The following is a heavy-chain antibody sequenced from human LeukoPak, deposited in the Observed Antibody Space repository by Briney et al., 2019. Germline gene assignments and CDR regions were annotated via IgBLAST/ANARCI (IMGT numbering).Heavy chain of an antibody. J-gene: IGHJ3*02. CDR3: ARAPLSGTYYTDAFDI. CDR2: IHHSGST. Sequence: PSETLSLTCAVSGGSISTNNWWTWVRQPPGKGLEWIGEIHHSGSTDYNPSLKSRVTISPDKSKNQFSLTPTSVTAADTAVYFCARAPLSGTYYTDAFDIWGQGTMVTVSS. CDR1: GGSISTNNW. V-gene: IGHV4-4*02. D-gene: IGHD1-26*01.